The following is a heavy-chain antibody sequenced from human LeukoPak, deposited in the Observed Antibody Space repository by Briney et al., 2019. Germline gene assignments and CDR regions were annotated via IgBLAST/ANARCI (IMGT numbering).Heavy chain of an antibody. Sequence: LRLSCAAPGFTFRSYAMRWVRQAQGKGLEWVAVISYDGSNKYYADSVKGRFTISRGNSKNTLYLQMNSLRAEDTAVYYCARDRWQWLDGGYFDYWGQGTLVTVSS. V-gene: IGHV3-30-3*01. D-gene: IGHD6-19*01. CDR1: GFTFRSYA. CDR2: ISYDGSNK. J-gene: IGHJ4*02. CDR3: ARDRWQWLDGGYFDY.